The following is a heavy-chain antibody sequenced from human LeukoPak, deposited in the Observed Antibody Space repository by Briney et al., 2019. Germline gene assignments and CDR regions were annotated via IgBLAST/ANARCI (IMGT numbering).Heavy chain of an antibody. Sequence: SETLSLTCTVSGGSISSGSYYWSWIRQPAGKGLEWIVRIYTSGSTNYNPSLKSRVTISVDTSKNQFSLKLSSVTAADTAVYYCARESEYSSSNYYYYGMDVWGQGTTVTVSS. CDR1: GGSISSGSYY. J-gene: IGHJ6*02. V-gene: IGHV4-61*02. CDR2: IYTSGST. D-gene: IGHD6-6*01. CDR3: ARESEYSSSNYYYYGMDV.